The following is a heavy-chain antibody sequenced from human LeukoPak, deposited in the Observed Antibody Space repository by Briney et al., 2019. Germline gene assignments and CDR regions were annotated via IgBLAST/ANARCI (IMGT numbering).Heavy chain of an antibody. CDR2: IYTDRST. V-gene: IGHV3-53*01. Sequence: GGSLRLSCAASGFTVSTSYMSWVRQAPGKGLERVSVIYTDRSTYYADSAKSRFTISRDNTKNTPYLQMSSLRGEDTAFYYCARRYYAMDVWGQGTTVTVSS. J-gene: IGHJ6*02. CDR3: ARRYYAMDV. CDR1: GFTVSTSY.